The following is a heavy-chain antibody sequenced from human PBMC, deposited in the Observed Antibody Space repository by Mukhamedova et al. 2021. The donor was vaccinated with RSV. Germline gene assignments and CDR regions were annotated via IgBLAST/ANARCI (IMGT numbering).Heavy chain of an antibody. D-gene: IGHD6-13*01. V-gene: IGHV4-34*01. Sequence: GLEWIGEINHSGSTNYNPSLKSRVTISVDTSKNQFSLKLSSVTAADTAVYYCARGMSYSRLDYWGQGTLVTVFS. J-gene: IGHJ4*02. CDR3: ARGMSYSRLDY. CDR2: INHSGST.